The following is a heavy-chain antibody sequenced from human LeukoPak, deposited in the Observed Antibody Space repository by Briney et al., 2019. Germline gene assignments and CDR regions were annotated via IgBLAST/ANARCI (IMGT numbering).Heavy chain of an antibody. Sequence: SETLSLTCTVSGGSISSYYWSWIRQPPGKGLEWLGYIYYSGSTNYNPSLKSRVTISVDTSKNQFSLKLSSVTAADTAVYYCARALRTITMVRGDPYYYGMDVWGQGTTVTVSS. CDR2: IYYSGST. CDR3: ARALRTITMVRGDPYYYGMDV. J-gene: IGHJ6*02. CDR1: GGSISSYY. D-gene: IGHD3-10*01. V-gene: IGHV4-59*01.